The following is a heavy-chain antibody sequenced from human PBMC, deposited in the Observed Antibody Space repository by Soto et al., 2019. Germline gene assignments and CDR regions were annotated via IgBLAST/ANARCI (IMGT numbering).Heavy chain of an antibody. CDR1: GYSFTSYW. CDR3: ASGPCDFREKRKFDY. CDR2: IYPGDSDT. Sequence: PGESLKISCKGSGYSFTSYWIGWVRQMPGKGLEWMGIIYPGDSDTRYSPSFQGQVTISADKSISTAYLQWSSLKASDTAMYYCASGPCDFREKRKFDYWGQGTLVTVSS. J-gene: IGHJ4*02. D-gene: IGHD3-3*01. V-gene: IGHV5-51*01.